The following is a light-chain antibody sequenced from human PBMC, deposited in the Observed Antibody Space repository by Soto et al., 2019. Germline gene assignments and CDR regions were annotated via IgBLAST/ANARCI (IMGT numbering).Light chain of an antibody. CDR1: QGIRSY. CDR2: AAS. CDR3: IHLNSYTPDT. Sequence: DIQLTQSPSFLSASVGDRVTITCRASQGIRSYLAWYQQKPGTAPKLLIFAASTLQNGAPSRFSGSGSGTAFTLTISSLHPEDFATSYCIHLNSYTPDTFGPGTKLDIK. J-gene: IGKJ3*01. V-gene: IGKV1-9*01.